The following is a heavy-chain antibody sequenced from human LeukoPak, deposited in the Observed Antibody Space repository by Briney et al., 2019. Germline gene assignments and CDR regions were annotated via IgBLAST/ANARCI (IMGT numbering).Heavy chain of an antibody. V-gene: IGHV3-48*02. J-gene: IGHJ4*02. Sequence: GGSLRLSCAASGFTFSSYSMNWVRQAPGKGLEWISYISSSSSAIYYADSVKGRFTISRDNAKNSLYLQMNGLRDEDTAVYYCVRDRFYSFDYWGQGTLVTVSS. CDR1: GFTFSSYS. CDR3: VRDRFYSFDY. CDR2: ISSSSSAI.